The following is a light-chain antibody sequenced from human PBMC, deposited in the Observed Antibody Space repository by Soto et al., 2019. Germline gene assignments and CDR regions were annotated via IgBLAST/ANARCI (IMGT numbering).Light chain of an antibody. J-gene: IGKJ1*01. V-gene: IGKV2-30*01. Sequence: EDGMTQSPLSLPVTLGQPASISCRSSQSLVYSDGNTYLNCFQERPGQSLRRLIYKVSNRDSGVPDRFSGSGSGTELTLKISGVEADDVRIHYCIQGTHWPPFGQGTKVDI. CDR1: QSLVYSDGNTY. CDR2: KVS. CDR3: IQGTHWPP.